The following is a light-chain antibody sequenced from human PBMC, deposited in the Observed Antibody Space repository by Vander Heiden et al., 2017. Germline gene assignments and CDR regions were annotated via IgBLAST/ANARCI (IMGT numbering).Light chain of an antibody. Sequence: SALTQPASVSGSPGQSITISCTGTSSDVGGYNYVSWYQQHPGKAPKVMIYEVSNRPSGVSNRFSGSKSGNTASLTISGLQAEDEADYYCSSYTSSSTRVFGGGTKLTVL. J-gene: IGLJ3*02. V-gene: IGLV2-14*01. CDR3: SSYTSSSTRV. CDR1: SSDVGGYNY. CDR2: EVS.